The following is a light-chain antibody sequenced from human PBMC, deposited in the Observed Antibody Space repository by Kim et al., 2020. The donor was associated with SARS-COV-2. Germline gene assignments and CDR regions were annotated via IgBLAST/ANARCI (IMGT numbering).Light chain of an antibody. CDR2: DSL. CDR1: SSNIGAAYD. CDR3: QSCDSSLRGCV. J-gene: IGLJ1*01. V-gene: IGLV1-40*03. Sequence: QRVTISCTGTSSNIGAAYDVHWYQQLPGTAPNLLIFDSLNRPSGVPDRFSGSRSGASASLAITGLQAEDEADYYCQSCDSSLRGCVFGTGTKVTVL.